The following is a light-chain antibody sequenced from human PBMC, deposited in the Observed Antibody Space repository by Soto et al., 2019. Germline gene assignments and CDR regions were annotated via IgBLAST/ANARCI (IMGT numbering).Light chain of an antibody. CDR1: QSVSSN. Sequence: EIVMTQSPATLSVSPGERATLSCRASQSVSSNLAWYQQKPGQAPRLLIYGASTRATGIPARFSGSGSGTEFTLTLSSLKSEDFAVYYRQQYNNWLLITFGQGTRLE. CDR2: GAS. CDR3: QQYNNWLLIT. J-gene: IGKJ5*01. V-gene: IGKV3-15*01.